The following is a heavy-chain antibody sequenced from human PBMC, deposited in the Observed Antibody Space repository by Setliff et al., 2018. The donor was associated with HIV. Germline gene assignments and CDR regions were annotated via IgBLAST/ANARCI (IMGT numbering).Heavy chain of an antibody. V-gene: IGHV4-61*02. CDR2: IYTAGTT. D-gene: IGHD2-2*01. Sequence: SETLSLTCTVSGASVTSGGYLWSWIRQPAGKGLEWIGRIYTAGTTNYNPSVKSRVTIALDTSKNQFSLNLASVTAADTAVYYCARDGRIDTAMNWGQGTLVTVSS. J-gene: IGHJ4*02. CDR3: ARDGRIDTAMN. CDR1: GASVTSGGYL.